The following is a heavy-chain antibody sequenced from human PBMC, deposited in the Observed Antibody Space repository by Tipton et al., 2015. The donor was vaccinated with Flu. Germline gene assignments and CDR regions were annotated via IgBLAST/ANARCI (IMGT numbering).Heavy chain of an antibody. Sequence: GLVKPSETLSLTCTVSGGSVSSGSYYWSWIRQPPGKGLEWIGYIYYSGSTNYNPSLKSRVTISVDTSKNQFSLKLSSVTAADTAVYYCARWRIFGVSKDAFDIWGQGTMVTVSS. CDR2: IYYSGST. D-gene: IGHD3-3*01. J-gene: IGHJ3*02. CDR3: ARWRIFGVSKDAFDI. V-gene: IGHV4-61*01. CDR1: GGSVSSGSYY.